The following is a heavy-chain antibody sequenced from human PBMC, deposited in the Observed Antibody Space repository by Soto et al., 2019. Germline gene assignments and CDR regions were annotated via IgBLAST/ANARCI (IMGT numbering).Heavy chain of an antibody. D-gene: IGHD5-18*01. CDR2: ISGSGGST. CDR1: RFTFSSYT. J-gene: IGHJ3*02. CDR3: AKDRGYSYGYDAFDM. V-gene: IGHV3-23*01. Sequence: EVQLLESGGGLVQPGGSLRLSCAASRFTFSSYTMSWVRQAPGMGLEWVSGISGSGGSTYYADFVKGRFTISRDNSKNKLYLQMNSLRAEDTAVYYCAKDRGYSYGYDAFDMWGQGTMVTVSS.